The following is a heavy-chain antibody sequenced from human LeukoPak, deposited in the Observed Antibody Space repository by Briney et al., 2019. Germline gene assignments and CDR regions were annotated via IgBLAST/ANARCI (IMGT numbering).Heavy chain of an antibody. CDR1: EYSFATYW. J-gene: IGHJ3*02. CDR2: IYPSDSDT. D-gene: IGHD5-12*01. V-gene: IGHV5-51*01. Sequence: GESLKISCQGSEYSFATYWIAWLRQMPGKGLEWMGIIYPSDSDTRYSPSFQGQVTISADKSIKTAYLQWSSLKASDTAMYYCATDSGYDSYDAFDIWGQGTMVTVSS. CDR3: ATDSGYDSYDAFDI.